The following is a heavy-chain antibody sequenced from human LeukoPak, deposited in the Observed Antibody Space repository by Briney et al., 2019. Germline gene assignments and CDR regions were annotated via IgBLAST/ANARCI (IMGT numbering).Heavy chain of an antibody. Sequence: GGSLRLSCAASGFTFSSYWMSWVRQAPGKGLEWVANIKQDGSEKYYVDSVKGRFTISRDNAKNSLYLQMNSLRAEDTAVYYCAREGYDILTGYTRYYYYYMDVWGKGTTVTVSS. CDR3: AREGYDILTGYTRYYYYYMDV. V-gene: IGHV3-7*01. J-gene: IGHJ6*03. D-gene: IGHD3-9*01. CDR1: GFTFSSYW. CDR2: IKQDGSEK.